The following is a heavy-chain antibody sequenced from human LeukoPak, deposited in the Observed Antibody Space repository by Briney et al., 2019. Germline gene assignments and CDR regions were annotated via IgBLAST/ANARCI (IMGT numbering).Heavy chain of an antibody. V-gene: IGHV1-69*02. D-gene: IGHD2-2*01. CDR2: IIPILGIA. CDR3: ARVRSSTSLGWFDP. CDR1: GGTFSSYT. Sequence: SVKVSCKASGGTFSSYTIIWVRQAPGQGLEWMGRIIPILGIANYAQKFQGRVTITADKSTSTAYMELSNLRSEDTAVYYCARVRSSTSLGWFDPWGQGTLVTVSS. J-gene: IGHJ5*02.